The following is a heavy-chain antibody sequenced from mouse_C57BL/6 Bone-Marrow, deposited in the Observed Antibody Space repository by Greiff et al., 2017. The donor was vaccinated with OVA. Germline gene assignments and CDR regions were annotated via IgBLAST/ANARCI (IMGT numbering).Heavy chain of an antibody. J-gene: IGHJ1*03. CDR1: GYTFTSYW. CDR2: IDPSDSYT. Sequence: QVQLQQPGAELVMPGASVKLSCKASGYTFTSYWMHWVKQRPGQGLEWIGEIDPSDSYTNYNQKFKGKSTLTVDKSSSTAYMQLSSLTSEDSAVYYCAREDGSSHRYFDVWGTGTTVTVSS. D-gene: IGHD1-1*01. V-gene: IGHV1-69*01. CDR3: AREDGSSHRYFDV.